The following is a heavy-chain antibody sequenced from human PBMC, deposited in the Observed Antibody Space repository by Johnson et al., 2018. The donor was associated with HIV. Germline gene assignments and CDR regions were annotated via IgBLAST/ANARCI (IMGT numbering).Heavy chain of an antibody. Sequence: VQLVESGGGLIQPGGSLRLSCAASGITVSSNYMSWVRQAPGKGLEWVSVIFTVGDVYYADSVKGRFTISRDNSKNFLYLQMNSLRPEDTAVYYCARDGRDLVTRGSFDVWGQGTVVTVSS. D-gene: IGHD5-18*01. CDR1: GITVSSNY. CDR2: IFTVGDV. V-gene: IGHV3-66*03. J-gene: IGHJ3*01. CDR3: ARDGRDLVTRGSFDV.